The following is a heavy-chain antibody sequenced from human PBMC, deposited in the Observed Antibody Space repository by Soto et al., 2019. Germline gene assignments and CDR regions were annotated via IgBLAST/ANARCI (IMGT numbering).Heavy chain of an antibody. CDR1: GFTFSNSG. CDR2: ISFDGNTQ. D-gene: IGHD2-8*02. CDR3: TGQIASGH. V-gene: IGHV3-30*03. Sequence: QVQLVESGGILVQPVRSLRLSCAASGFTFSNSGMHWVRQAPGKGLEWVAVISFDGNTQFYADSVKGRFSISRDNSKNTLYLDMNSLRADDAAVYYCTGQIASGHWGQGTLVTVSS. J-gene: IGHJ4*02.